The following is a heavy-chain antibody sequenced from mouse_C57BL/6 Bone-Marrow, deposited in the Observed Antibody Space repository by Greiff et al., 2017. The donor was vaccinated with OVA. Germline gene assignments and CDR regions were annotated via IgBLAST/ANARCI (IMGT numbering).Heavy chain of an antibody. J-gene: IGHJ2*01. CDR3: AVDYFDY. CDR2: IYPGDGDT. CDR1: GYAFSSYW. V-gene: IGHV1-80*01. Sequence: VQLQQSGAELVKPGASVKISCKASGYAFSSYWMNWVKRRPGKGLEWIGQIYPGDGDTNYNGKFKGKATLTADKSSSTAYMQLSSLTSEDSAVYFCAVDYFDYWGQGTTLTVSS.